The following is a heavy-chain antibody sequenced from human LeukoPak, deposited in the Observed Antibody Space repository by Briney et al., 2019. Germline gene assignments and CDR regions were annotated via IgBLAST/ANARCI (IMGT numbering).Heavy chain of an antibody. D-gene: IGHD3-16*01. CDR1: GFTFSDFY. CDR3: ARDYASEYMDV. V-gene: IGHV3-11*04. CDR2: ISTTGYTI. Sequence: PGGSLRLSCEASGFTFSDFYMSWIRQAPGQGLEWLSYISTTGYTIYYADSVKGRFTISRDNTQNSLFLQMDSLRVEDTAVYYCARDYASEYMDVWGKGTLVTVSS. J-gene: IGHJ6*03.